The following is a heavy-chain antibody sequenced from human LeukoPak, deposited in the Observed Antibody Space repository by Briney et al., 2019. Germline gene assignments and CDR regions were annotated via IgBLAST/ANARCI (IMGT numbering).Heavy chain of an antibody. D-gene: IGHD6-19*01. CDR1: GGSFSGYY. CDR3: ARGMGIAVAGYGDY. Sequence: SETLSLTCAVYGGSFSGYYWSWIRQPPGKGLEWIGEINHSGSTNYNPSLRSRVTISVDTSKNQFSLKLSSVTAADTAVYYCARGMGIAVAGYGDYWGQGTLVTVSS. V-gene: IGHV4-34*01. J-gene: IGHJ4*02. CDR2: INHSGST.